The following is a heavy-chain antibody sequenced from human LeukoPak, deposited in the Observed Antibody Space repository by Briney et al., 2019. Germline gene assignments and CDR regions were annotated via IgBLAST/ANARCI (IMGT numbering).Heavy chain of an antibody. V-gene: IGHV3-21*01. D-gene: IGHD1-26*01. CDR1: GFTFSSYS. CDR2: ISSCSSYI. Sequence: GGSLRLSCAVSGFTFSSYSMNWVRQAPGKGLEWVSFISSCSSYIYYADSVKGRFTISRDNAKNSLYLQMNSLRAEDTAVYYCARAFVPTVGAYDYWGQGTLVSVSS. J-gene: IGHJ4*02. CDR3: ARAFVPTVGAYDY.